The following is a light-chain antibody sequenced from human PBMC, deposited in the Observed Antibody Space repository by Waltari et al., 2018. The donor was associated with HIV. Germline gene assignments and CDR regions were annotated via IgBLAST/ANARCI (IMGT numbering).Light chain of an antibody. Sequence: QSALTQPASVSGSPGQSITISCTGSSSDVGSYNLVSWYQQHPGKAPKLIISEDTKRPSGISDRFSGSKSGNTASLTVSGLQADDEAHYYCCSYAGSSTLFGGGTHLTVV. J-gene: IGLJ3*02. CDR2: EDT. V-gene: IGLV2-23*01. CDR3: CSYAGSSTL. CDR1: SSDVGSYNL.